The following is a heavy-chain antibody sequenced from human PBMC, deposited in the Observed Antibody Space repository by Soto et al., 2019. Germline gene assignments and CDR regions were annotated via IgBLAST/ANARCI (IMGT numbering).Heavy chain of an antibody. Sequence: SETLSLTCTVSGDSISTNNYFWGWIRQPPGKGLEWVATIHFGGNTYYSPSLKSRVNISVDTSKNRFSLNLNSVTAADTAVYYCATMRAVEDVSGYYSLGSSDYWGQ. CDR3: ATMRAVEDVSGYYSLGSSDY. CDR1: GDSISTNNYF. J-gene: IGHJ4*02. D-gene: IGHD3-22*01. CDR2: IHFGGNT. V-gene: IGHV4-39*02.